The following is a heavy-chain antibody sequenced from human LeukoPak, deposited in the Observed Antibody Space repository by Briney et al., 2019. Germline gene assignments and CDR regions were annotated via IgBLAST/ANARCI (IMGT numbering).Heavy chain of an antibody. D-gene: IGHD3-3*01. Sequence: GRSLRLSCAASGFTFDDYAMDWVRQAPGKGLEWVSGISWNSGSIGYADSVKDRFTISRDNAKNSLYLQMNSLRAEDTAVYYCAKDSVRYYDFWSGPPTGYFQHWGQGTLVTVSS. CDR3: AKDSVRYYDFWSGPPTGYFQH. CDR2: ISWNSGSI. V-gene: IGHV3-9*01. CDR1: GFTFDDYA. J-gene: IGHJ1*01.